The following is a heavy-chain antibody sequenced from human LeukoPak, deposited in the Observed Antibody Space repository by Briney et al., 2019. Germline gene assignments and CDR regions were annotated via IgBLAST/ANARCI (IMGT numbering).Heavy chain of an antibody. Sequence: SETLSLTCAVYGGSFSGYYWSWIRQPPGKGLEWIGEINHSGSTNCNPSLKSRVTISVDTSKNQFSLKLSSVTAADTAVYYCARRITIFGVVIPHNWFDPWGQGTLVTVSS. J-gene: IGHJ5*02. CDR2: INHSGST. CDR3: ARRITIFGVVIPHNWFDP. D-gene: IGHD3-3*01. V-gene: IGHV4-34*01. CDR1: GGSFSGYY.